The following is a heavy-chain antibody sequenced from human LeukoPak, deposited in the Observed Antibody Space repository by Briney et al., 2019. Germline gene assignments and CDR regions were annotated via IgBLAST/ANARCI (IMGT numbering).Heavy chain of an antibody. CDR3: TKEKLRVPYDSSGYLDY. CDR1: GFNSEDHA. Sequence: PGGSLRLSCVVSGFNSEDHAMHWVRQAPGKGLEWVSGIYWSSSGTGYADSVKGRFTVSRDSAKNSLYLQMNSLRAEDTAVYYCTKEKLRVPYDSSGYLDYWGQGALVTVSS. CDR2: IYWSSSGT. V-gene: IGHV3-9*02. D-gene: IGHD3-22*01. J-gene: IGHJ4*02.